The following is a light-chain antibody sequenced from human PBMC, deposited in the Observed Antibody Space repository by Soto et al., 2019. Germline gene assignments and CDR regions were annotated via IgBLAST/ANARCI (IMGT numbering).Light chain of an antibody. CDR1: QTIGTY. CDR2: DAS. Sequence: IEVTQSPSSLAASLGDRVTITCRASQTIGTYVNWYRQKSGAAPELLIYDASTLQSGVPSRFRGGASGTDFTLTISSLQLDAFATYCCQQSYNTPLTFGQGTKVEIK. CDR3: QQSYNTPLT. J-gene: IGKJ1*01. V-gene: IGKV1-39*01.